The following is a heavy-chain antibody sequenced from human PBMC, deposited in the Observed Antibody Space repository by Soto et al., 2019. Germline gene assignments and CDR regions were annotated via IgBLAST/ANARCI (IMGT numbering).Heavy chain of an antibody. CDR2: INPSGGST. CDR3: ARPPDPYYDILTGYLVPYGMDV. D-gene: IGHD3-9*01. J-gene: IGHJ6*02. V-gene: IGHV1-46*01. CDR1: GYTFTSYY. Sequence: GASVKVSCKASGYTFTSYYMHWVRQAPGQGLEWMGIINPSGGSTSYAQKFQGRVTMTRDTSTSTVYMELSSLRSEDTAVYYCARPPDPYYDILTGYLVPYGMDVWGQGTTVTVSS.